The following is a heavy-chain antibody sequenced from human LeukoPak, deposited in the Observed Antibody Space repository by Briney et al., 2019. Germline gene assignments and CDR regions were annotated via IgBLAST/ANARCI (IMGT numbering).Heavy chain of an antibody. J-gene: IGHJ4*02. CDR2: ITANARSK. CDR1: GFTFSDYT. D-gene: IGHD5-12*01. V-gene: IGHV3-64*02. CDR3: ARALLSGYDLAGYYFDY. Sequence: AGGSLRLSCAGSGFTFSDYTMHWVRQGPGKGLEYVSAITANARSKYHADSVRGRFTISRDNSKDTLYLQMGSLRPDDTAVYYCARALLSGYDLAGYYFDYCGQGTLVTVSS.